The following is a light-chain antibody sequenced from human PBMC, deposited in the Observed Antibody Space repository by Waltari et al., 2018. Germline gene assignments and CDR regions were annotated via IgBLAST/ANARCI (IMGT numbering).Light chain of an antibody. CDR2: QHS. CDR1: TLGDRY. J-gene: IGLJ2*01. V-gene: IGLV3-1*01. Sequence: SYELTQPPSVSVSPGQTASITCPGDTLGDRYVSWYQQKPGQSPVLVIYQHSKRPSRIPERFSGSNSGNTATLTISGTQAMDEADYYCQAWDTKVFGGGTKLTVL. CDR3: QAWDTKV.